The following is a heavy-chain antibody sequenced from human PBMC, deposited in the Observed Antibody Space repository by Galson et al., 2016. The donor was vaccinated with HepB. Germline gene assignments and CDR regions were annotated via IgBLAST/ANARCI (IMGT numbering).Heavy chain of an antibody. J-gene: IGHJ4*02. V-gene: IGHV4-4*01. CDR1: GFGFSDYW. D-gene: IGHD3-10*01. Sequence: SLRLSCAVSGFGFSDYWMTWVRQAPGKGLEWIGDIFHTGRTSYNPSLKSRISISVDKSNSHFFLELTSVTAADTAFYFCRAKIRGGPDFWGQGTLVTVAS. CDR2: IFHTGRT. CDR3: RAKIRGGPDF.